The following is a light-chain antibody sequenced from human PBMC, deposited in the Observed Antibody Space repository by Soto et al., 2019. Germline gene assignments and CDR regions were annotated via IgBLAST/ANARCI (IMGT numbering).Light chain of an antibody. J-gene: IGKJ4*01. CDR2: AAS. CDR1: QSIGDY. V-gene: IGKV1-27*01. Sequence: DIQMTQSPSSLSASVGDSVTITCRASQSIGDYLAWYQQTPGRVPKLLIYAASTLQSGVPSRFSGSGYGTDFTLTISSLQPEDVAIYYCQRYNSALLTFGGGTKVEIK. CDR3: QRYNSALLT.